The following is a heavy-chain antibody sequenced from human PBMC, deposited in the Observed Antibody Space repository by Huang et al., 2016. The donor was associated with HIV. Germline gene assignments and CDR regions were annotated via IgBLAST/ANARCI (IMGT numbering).Heavy chain of an antibody. Sequence: VESGGRLVQPGGSIRLSCVGSTFTFGAYWMSWVRQSTGKGREWVANIKQDESEKYYVEAVKGRFNIYRDNAKKVLYLEMNNVRVEDTATYYCATKTAAMDIWGQGTTVTVS. D-gene: IGHD1-7*01. V-gene: IGHV3-7*01. CDR1: TFTFGAYW. J-gene: IGHJ6*02. CDR2: IKQDESEK. CDR3: ATKTAAMDI.